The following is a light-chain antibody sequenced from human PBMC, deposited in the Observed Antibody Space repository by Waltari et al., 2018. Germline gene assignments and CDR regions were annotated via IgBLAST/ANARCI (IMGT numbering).Light chain of an antibody. CDR1: QRISSW. CDR3: QQYNSAPWT. V-gene: IGKV1-5*03. Sequence: TCRASQRISSWLAWYQQKPVKAPKLLIYKASSLESGVPSRFSGSGSGTEFTLTISSLQPDDFATYYCQQYNSAPWTFGQGTKVEIK. J-gene: IGKJ1*01. CDR2: KAS.